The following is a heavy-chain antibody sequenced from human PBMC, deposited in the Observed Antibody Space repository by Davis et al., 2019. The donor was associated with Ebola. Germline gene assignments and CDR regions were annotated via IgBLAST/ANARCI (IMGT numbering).Heavy chain of an antibody. V-gene: IGHV3-74*01. J-gene: IGHJ6*02. CDR3: AREWVDSSSSPPVNYYYYYGMDV. D-gene: IGHD6-6*01. CDR1: GFTFSSYW. Sequence: HTGGSLRFSCAASGFTFSSYWMHWVRQAPGKGLVWVSRINSDGSSTSYADSVKGRFTISRDNAKNTLYLQMNSLRAEDTAVYYCAREWVDSSSSPPVNYYYYYGMDVWGQGTTVTVSS. CDR2: INSDGSST.